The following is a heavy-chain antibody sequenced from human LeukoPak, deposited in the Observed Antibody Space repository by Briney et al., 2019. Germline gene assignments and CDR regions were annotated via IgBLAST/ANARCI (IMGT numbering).Heavy chain of an antibody. J-gene: IGHJ5*02. CDR2: VYYSGSI. Sequence: SETLSLTCSVSGDSITSGAYYWAWLRQPPGKGLGWIGSVYYSGSIKYNPSLKGRVSISRDMSKNQFSLNLNSVNATDTAVYYCARRDYAAWFDPWGQGTLVTVSS. CDR1: GDSITSGAYY. V-gene: IGHV4-39*07. D-gene: IGHD4/OR15-4a*01. CDR3: ARRDYAAWFDP.